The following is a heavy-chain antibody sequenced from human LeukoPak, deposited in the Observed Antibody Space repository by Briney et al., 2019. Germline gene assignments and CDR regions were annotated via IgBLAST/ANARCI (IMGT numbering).Heavy chain of an antibody. J-gene: IGHJ4*02. V-gene: IGHV3-53*01. CDR3: ARAGGYGSAFADY. Sequence: GGPLRLSCAASGSTVSSNYMSWVRQAPGKGLEWVSVIYSGGSTYYADSVKGRFTISRDNSKNTLYLQMNSLRAEDTAVYYCARAGGYGSAFADYWGQGTLVTVSS. CDR1: GSTVSSNY. D-gene: IGHD5-12*01. CDR2: IYSGGST.